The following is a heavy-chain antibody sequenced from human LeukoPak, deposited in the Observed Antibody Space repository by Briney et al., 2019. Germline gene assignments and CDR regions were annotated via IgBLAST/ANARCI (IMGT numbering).Heavy chain of an antibody. J-gene: IGHJ4*02. V-gene: IGHV4-34*01. CDR2: TNHSGST. Sequence: SETLSLTCTVSGGSISSYYWSWIRQPPGKGLEWIGETNHSGSTNYNPSLKSRVTISVDTSKNQFSLKLSSVTAADTAVYYCARGRTYYYGSGSNDYWGKGTLVTVSS. CDR1: GGSISSYY. CDR3: ARGRTYYYGSGSNDY. D-gene: IGHD3-10*01.